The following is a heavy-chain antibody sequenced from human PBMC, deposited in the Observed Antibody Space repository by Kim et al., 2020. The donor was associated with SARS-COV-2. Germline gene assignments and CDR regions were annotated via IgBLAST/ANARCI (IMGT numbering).Heavy chain of an antibody. J-gene: IGHJ6*04. D-gene: IGHD6-13*01. V-gene: IGHV3-66*01. CDR3: AREGQQLAVGAANYYGMDV. CDR2: IYSGGST. CDR1: GFTVSSNY. Sequence: GGSLRLSCAASGFTVSSNYMSWVRQAPGKGLEWVSVIYSGGSTYYADYVKGRFTISRDNSKNTLYLPMNSLRAEDTAVYYCAREGQQLAVGAANYYGMDVWGEGSTVTASP.